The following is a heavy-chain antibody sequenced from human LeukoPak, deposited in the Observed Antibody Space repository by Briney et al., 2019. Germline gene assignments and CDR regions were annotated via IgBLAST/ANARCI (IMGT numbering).Heavy chain of an antibody. CDR1: GGSFSGYY. Sequence: SQTLSLTCVYGGSFSGYYWSWIRQPPGKGLEWIGKISHSGSTNYNPSLKSRVTISVDTSKNQFSLNLNSVTAADTAVYYCARKGRSSGPFQHWGQGTLVTVSS. D-gene: IGHD6-19*01. J-gene: IGHJ1*01. V-gene: IGHV4-34*01. CDR2: ISHSGST. CDR3: ARKGRSSGPFQH.